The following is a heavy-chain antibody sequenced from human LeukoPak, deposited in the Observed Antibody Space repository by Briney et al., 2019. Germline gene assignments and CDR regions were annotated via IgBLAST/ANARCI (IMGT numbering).Heavy chain of an antibody. CDR3: AREWIQLWLTTFDY. D-gene: IGHD5-18*01. Sequence: SETLSLTCTVPGGSISSYYWSWIRQPPGKGLEWIGEINHSGSTNYNPSLKSRVTISVDTSKNQFSLKLSSVTAADTAVYYCAREWIQLWLTTFDYWGQGTLVTVSS. CDR2: INHSGST. V-gene: IGHV4-34*01. J-gene: IGHJ4*02. CDR1: GGSISSYY.